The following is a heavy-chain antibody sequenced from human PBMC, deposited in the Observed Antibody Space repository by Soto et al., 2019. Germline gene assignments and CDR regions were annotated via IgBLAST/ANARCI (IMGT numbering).Heavy chain of an antibody. CDR2: ISSSSSYI. Sequence: EVQLVESGGGLVKPGGSLRLSCAASGFTFSSYSMNWVRQAPGKGLEWVSSISSSSSYIYYADSVKGRFTISRDNAKNSLYRQMNSLRAEDTAVYYCARAEVVVVVAATLDAFDIWGQGTMVTVSS. D-gene: IGHD2-15*01. CDR3: ARAEVVVVVAATLDAFDI. J-gene: IGHJ3*02. CDR1: GFTFSSYS. V-gene: IGHV3-21*01.